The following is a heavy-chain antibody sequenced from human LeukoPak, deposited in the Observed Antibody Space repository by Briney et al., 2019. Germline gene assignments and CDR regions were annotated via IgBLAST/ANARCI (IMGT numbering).Heavy chain of an antibody. J-gene: IGHJ3*02. CDR2: ISWNSGSI. Sequence: GGSLRLSCAASGFTFDDYAMHWVRQAPGKGLEWVSGISWNSGSIGYADSVKGRFTISRDNSKNTLYLQMNSLRAEDTAVYYCAKDQGYSYGYGAFDIWGQGTMVTVSS. V-gene: IGHV3-9*01. D-gene: IGHD5-18*01. CDR1: GFTFDDYA. CDR3: AKDQGYSYGYGAFDI.